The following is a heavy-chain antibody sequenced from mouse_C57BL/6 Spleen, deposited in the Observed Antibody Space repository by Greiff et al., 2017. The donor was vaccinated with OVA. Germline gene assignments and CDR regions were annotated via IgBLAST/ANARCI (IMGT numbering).Heavy chain of an antibody. CDR3: AKDAMDY. CDR2: ISSGSSTI. CDR1: GFTFSDYG. J-gene: IGHJ4*01. Sequence: EVHLVESGGGLVKPGGSLKLSCAASGFTFSDYGMHWVRQAPEKGLEWVAYISSGSSTISYADTVKGRFTISRDNAKNTLFLQMTSLRSEDTAMYYCAKDAMDYWGQGTSVTVSS. V-gene: IGHV5-17*01.